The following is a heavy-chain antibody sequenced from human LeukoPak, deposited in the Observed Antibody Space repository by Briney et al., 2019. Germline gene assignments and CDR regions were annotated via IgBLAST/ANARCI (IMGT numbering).Heavy chain of an antibody. D-gene: IGHD2-2*01. CDR2: ISSSGSTI. CDR1: GFTFSDYY. V-gene: IGHV3-11*01. J-gene: IGHJ5*02. CDR3: ARAKRVVPARFDP. Sequence: GGSLRLSCAASGFTFSDYYMSWIRQAPGKGLEWVSYISSSGSTIYYADSVEGRFTISRDNAKNSLYLQMNSLRAEDTAVYYCARAKRVVPARFDPWGQGTLDTVSS.